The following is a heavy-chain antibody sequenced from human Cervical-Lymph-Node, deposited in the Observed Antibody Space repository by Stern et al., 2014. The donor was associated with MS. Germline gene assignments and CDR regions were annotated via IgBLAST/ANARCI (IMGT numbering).Heavy chain of an antibody. CDR3: VHLSDYPTLLNFDY. Sequence: QITLKESGPTLVKPTQTLTLTCTFSGFSLSTSGVGVGWIRQPPGKALEWLALHYWDDDTRSRPSLKTRLTITKDPSRNQVVLTMTNMDPVDTATYYCVHLSDYPTLLNFDYWGQGTLVTVSS. CDR1: GFSLSTSGVG. D-gene: IGHD3-16*01. V-gene: IGHV2-5*02. J-gene: IGHJ4*02. CDR2: HYWDDDT.